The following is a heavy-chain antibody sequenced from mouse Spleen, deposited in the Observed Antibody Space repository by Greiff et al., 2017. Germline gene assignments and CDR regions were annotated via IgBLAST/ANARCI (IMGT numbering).Heavy chain of an antibody. D-gene: IGHD1-1*01. V-gene: IGHV2-5-1*01. CDR2: IWRGGST. CDR3: AKNWDGSSYNYAMDY. J-gene: IGHJ4*01. CDR1: GFSLTSYG. Sequence: QVQLQQSGPSLVQPSQSLSITCTVSGFSLTSYGVHWVRQSPGKGLEWLGVIWRGGSTDYNAAFMSRLSITKDNSKSQVFFKMNSLQADDTAIYYCAKNWDGSSYNYAMDYWGQGTSVTVSS.